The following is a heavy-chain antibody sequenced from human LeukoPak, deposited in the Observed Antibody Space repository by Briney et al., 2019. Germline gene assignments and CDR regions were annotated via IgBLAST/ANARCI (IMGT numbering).Heavy chain of an antibody. J-gene: IGHJ4*02. CDR2: IKYDGSEK. CDR3: ARVNGDYGGSLDY. CDR1: RFTFSNYW. V-gene: IGHV3-7*04. Sequence: GGSLRLSCAASRFTFSNYWMSWVRQAPGKGLEWVAHIKYDGSEKYYVDSVKGRFTISRDNAKNSLYLQMNSLRAEDTAVYYCARVNGDYGGSLDYWGQGTLVTVSS. D-gene: IGHD4-23*01.